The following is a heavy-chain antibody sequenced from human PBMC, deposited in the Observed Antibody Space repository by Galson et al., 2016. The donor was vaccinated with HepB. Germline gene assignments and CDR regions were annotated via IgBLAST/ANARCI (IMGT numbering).Heavy chain of an antibody. Sequence: CAISGDSVSNNSAAWSWIRQSPSRGLEWLGRTYFRSKWYNDYAVSVKGRITVNPDTSVNQFSLRLNSVTPEDTAIYYCARSSSSISAADYWGQGTLVTVSS. CDR3: ARSSSSISAADY. V-gene: IGHV6-1*01. J-gene: IGHJ4*02. D-gene: IGHD6-13*01. CDR1: GDSVSNNSAA. CDR2: TYFRSKWYN.